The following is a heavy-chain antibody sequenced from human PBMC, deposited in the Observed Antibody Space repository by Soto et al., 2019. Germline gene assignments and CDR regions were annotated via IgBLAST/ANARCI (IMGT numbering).Heavy chain of an antibody. D-gene: IGHD3-22*01. CDR3: AIATYYYDSSGPREPYHFDY. CDR2: IYYSGST. J-gene: IGHJ4*02. Sequence: QVQLQESGPGLVKPSETLSLTCTVSGGSVSSGSYYWSWIRQPPGKGLEWIGYIYYSGSTNYNPSLKSRVTISVDTSKNQFSLKLSSVTAADTAVYYCAIATYYYDSSGPREPYHFDYWGQGTLVTVSS. CDR1: GGSVSSGSYY. V-gene: IGHV4-61*01.